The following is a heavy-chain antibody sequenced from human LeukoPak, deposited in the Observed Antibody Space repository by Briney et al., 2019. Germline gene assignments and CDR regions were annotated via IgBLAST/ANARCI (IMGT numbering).Heavy chain of an antibody. CDR3: ASPLRAFSTTTYYYSDFDY. V-gene: IGHV1-2*02. D-gene: IGHD2/OR15-2a*01. J-gene: IGHJ4*02. CDR1: GYIFTQYY. CDR2: INPNRGGT. Sequence: ASLKVSCKASGYIFTQYYIHWVRHTPGQRPEWIGWINPNRGGTNYAQKFRARVTMTRDTSINTAYMELSRLTSDDTAVYYCASPLRAFSTTTYYYSDFDYWGQGTLVTVSS.